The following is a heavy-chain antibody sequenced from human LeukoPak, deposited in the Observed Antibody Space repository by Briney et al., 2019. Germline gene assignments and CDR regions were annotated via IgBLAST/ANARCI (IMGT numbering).Heavy chain of an antibody. J-gene: IGHJ2*01. CDR1: GASIRSSY. Sequence: SETLSLTCTVSGASIRSSYWSWIRQPPGKGLEWIGHISYTGSTNYNPSLKSRVSLSVDTSKNQFSLELSSVTAADTAVYYCATYRTSFIYWYFDLWGRGTLVTVSS. CDR2: ISYTGST. D-gene: IGHD2-2*01. V-gene: IGHV4-59*01. CDR3: ATYRTSFIYWYFDL.